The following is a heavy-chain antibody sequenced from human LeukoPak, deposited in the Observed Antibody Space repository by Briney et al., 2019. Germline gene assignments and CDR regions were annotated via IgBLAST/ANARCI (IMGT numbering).Heavy chain of an antibody. V-gene: IGHV3-66*01. Sequence: GGSLRLSCAASGFTVSSNYMSWVRQAPGKGLEWVSVIYSGVSTYYADSVKGRFTISRDNSKNTLYLQMNSLRAEDTAVYYCASTYDSSGYYGLWGQGTLVTVSS. CDR2: IYSGVST. CDR1: GFTVSSNY. D-gene: IGHD3-22*01. J-gene: IGHJ4*02. CDR3: ASTYDSSGYYGL.